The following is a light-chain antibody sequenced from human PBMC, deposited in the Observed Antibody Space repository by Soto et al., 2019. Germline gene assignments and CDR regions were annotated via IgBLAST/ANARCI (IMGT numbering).Light chain of an antibody. V-gene: IGLV1-51*02. J-gene: IGLJ1*01. Sequence: QSVLTQPPSVSAAPGQMVTISCSGSSSNIGNNYVSWYQQLPGTAPKLLIYENNKRPSGIPDRFSGSKSGTSATLGITGLQTGDEADYYCGTWDSSLSAYVFGTGTKLTVL. CDR1: SSNIGNNY. CDR2: ENN. CDR3: GTWDSSLSAYV.